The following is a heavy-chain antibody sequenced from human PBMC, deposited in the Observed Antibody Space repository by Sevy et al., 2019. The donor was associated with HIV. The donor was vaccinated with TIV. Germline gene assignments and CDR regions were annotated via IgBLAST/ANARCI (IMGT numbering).Heavy chain of an antibody. Sequence: GGYLRLSCAASGFTPSSYGMHWVRQAPGKGLEWVAVIGYDGSNKYYADSVKGRFTISRDNSKNTLFLQMDDLRAEDTAVYYCARDPRMYGDYLLAYFDYWGQGTLVTVSS. V-gene: IGHV3-33*01. CDR3: ARDPRMYGDYLLAYFDY. CDR1: GFTPSSYG. J-gene: IGHJ4*02. D-gene: IGHD2-8*01. CDR2: IGYDGSNK.